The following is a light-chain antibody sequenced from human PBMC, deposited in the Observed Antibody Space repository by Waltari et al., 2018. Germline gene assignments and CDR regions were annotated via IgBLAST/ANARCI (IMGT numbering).Light chain of an antibody. Sequence: DIQMTQSQSSLSASVGDRVTITCRASENVNNYLNWYQQKPGKAPTLLIYKASTLQSGVPSRFSGSGSGTDYTFTISSLQSEDVATYYCQHNYGTPLYSFGQGTKVEIK. CDR1: ENVNNY. V-gene: IGKV1-39*01. CDR2: KAS. J-gene: IGKJ2*03. CDR3: QHNYGTPLYS.